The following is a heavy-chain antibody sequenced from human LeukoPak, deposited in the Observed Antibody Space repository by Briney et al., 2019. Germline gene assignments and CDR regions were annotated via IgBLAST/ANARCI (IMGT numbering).Heavy chain of an antibody. CDR1: GFTFSSYN. V-gene: IGHV3-21*04. CDR2: ISSSTSYI. D-gene: IGHD2-21*01. Sequence: GGSLRLSCAASGFTFSSYNMNWVRQAPGKGLEWVSSISSSTSYIYYTDSVKGRFTISRDNAKNSLFLQMNSLRAEDTAVYYCASRHCSGNDCYAGPLDFWGQGIQVAVSS. J-gene: IGHJ4*02. CDR3: ASRHCSGNDCYAGPLDF.